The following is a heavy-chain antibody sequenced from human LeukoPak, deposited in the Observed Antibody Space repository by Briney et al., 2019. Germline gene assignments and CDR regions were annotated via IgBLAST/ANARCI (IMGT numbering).Heavy chain of an antibody. D-gene: IGHD2/OR15-2a*01. J-gene: IGHJ4*02. V-gene: IGHV3-30*02. CDR1: GFTFRNYG. Sequence: PGGSLRLSCAASGFTFRNYGMHWVRLAPGKGLEWVAIIRYDGSIKYYVDSVKGRFTVSRDNSKNTLYLQMNSLRAEDTAVYYCAKDVNAGGDYFDYWGQGTLVTVSS. CDR2: IRYDGSIK. CDR3: AKDVNAGGDYFDY.